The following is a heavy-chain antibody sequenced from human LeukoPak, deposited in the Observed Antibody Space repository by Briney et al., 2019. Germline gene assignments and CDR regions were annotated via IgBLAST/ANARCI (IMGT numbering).Heavy chain of an antibody. CDR1: GYTFTTDG. J-gene: IGHJ4*02. CDR3: ARDRARGIATSDYYFDY. Sequence: ASVRVSCKASGYTFTTDGISWVRQAPGQGLEWMGWISSYNGKTIFAQRLQGRVTMTTDTSTSTAYMELRSLGSDDTAVYYCARDRARGIATSDYYFDYWGQGTLVTVSS. V-gene: IGHV1-18*01. D-gene: IGHD6-13*01. CDR2: ISSYNGKT.